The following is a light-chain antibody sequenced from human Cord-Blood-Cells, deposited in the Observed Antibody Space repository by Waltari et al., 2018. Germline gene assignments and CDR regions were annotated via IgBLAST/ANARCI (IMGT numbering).Light chain of an antibody. V-gene: IGLV2-14*01. CDR2: DVS. J-gene: IGLJ1*01. CDR1: SSDVGGYNY. CDR3: SSYTSSSTYV. Sequence: QSALTQPASVSGSPGQSITISCTGTSSDVGGYNYVSWYQQHPVKAPKLMIYDVSNRPSGGSNRFSGYKSGNTASLTISGLQAEDEADYYCSSYTSSSTYVFGTGTKVTVL.